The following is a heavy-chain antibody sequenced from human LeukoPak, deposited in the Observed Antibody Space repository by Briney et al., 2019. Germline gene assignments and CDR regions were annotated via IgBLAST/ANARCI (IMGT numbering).Heavy chain of an antibody. CDR2: IIPSFGTA. J-gene: IGHJ4*02. D-gene: IGHD2-2*01. Sequence: ASVKVSCKASGGTFRSYAISWVRQAPGQGLEWMGGIIPSFGTANYAQKFQGRVTITADESTSTAYMELSSLRSEDTAVYYCAREALVVPAAMPAFDYWGQGTLVTVSS. CDR1: GGTFRSYA. CDR3: AREALVVPAAMPAFDY. V-gene: IGHV1-69*13.